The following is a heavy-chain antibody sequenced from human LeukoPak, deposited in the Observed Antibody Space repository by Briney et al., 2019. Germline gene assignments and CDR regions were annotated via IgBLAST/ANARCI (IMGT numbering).Heavy chain of an antibody. CDR1: GYTFTRYY. V-gene: IGHV1-2*02. Sequence: ASVKVSCKASGYTFTRYYMHWVRQAPGQGLEWMGWINPNSGGTNYTQKFQGRVTMTRDTSISTAYMELSRLRSDDTAVYYCAREGGSYRRSDNYFDYWGQGTLVTVSS. J-gene: IGHJ4*02. CDR2: INPNSGGT. D-gene: IGHD1-26*01. CDR3: AREGGSYRRSDNYFDY.